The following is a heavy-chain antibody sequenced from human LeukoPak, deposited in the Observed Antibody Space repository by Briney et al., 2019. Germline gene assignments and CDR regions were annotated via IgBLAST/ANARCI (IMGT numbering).Heavy chain of an antibody. CDR3: ARDASYGSGSFVTY. Sequence: GRSLRLSCAASGFAFSSYAMHWVRQAPGKGLEWVAVISYDGSNKYYADSVKGRFTISRDNSKNTLYLQMNSLRAEDTAVYYCARDASYGSGSFVTYWGQGTLVTVSS. CDR1: GFAFSSYA. CDR2: ISYDGSNK. J-gene: IGHJ4*02. V-gene: IGHV3-30*04. D-gene: IGHD3-10*01.